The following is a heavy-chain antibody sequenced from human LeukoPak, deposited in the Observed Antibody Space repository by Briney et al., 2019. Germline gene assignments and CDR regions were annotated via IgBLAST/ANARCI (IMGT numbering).Heavy chain of an antibody. CDR1: GFTFSNAW. J-gene: IGHJ4*02. V-gene: IGHV3-15*01. CDR2: IKSKTDGGTT. Sequence: GGSLRLSCAASGFTFSNAWMSWVRRAPGKGLEWVGRIKSKTDGGTTDYAAPVKGRFTISRDDSKNTLYLQMNSLKTGDTAVYYCTTVLLWFGFRYYWGQGTLVTVSS. CDR3: TTVLLWFGFRYY. D-gene: IGHD3-10*01.